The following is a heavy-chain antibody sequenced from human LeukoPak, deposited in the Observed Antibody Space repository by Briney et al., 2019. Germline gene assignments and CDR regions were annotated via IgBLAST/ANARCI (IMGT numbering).Heavy chain of an antibody. CDR3: ARGTGGYQYDY. V-gene: IGHV5-51*01. J-gene: IGHJ4*02. CDR1: GYTFTNHR. D-gene: IGHD2-2*01. CDR2: VNPYDADT. Sequence: GESLKISCQASGYTFTNHRVAWVRQVPGKGLEWLGIVNPYDADTRYGPSFEGQVTISADKSINTAFLQWRSLKASDTAIYFCARGTGGYQYDYWGQGIRVIVSS.